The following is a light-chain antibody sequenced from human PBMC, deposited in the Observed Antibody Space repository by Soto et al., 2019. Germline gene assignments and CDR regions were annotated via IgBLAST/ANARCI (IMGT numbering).Light chain of an antibody. CDR2: GAS. Sequence: EIVMTQSPATLSVSPGERATLFCRASQSVSTSLAWYQQKPGQAPRLLIYGASTRATGIPARFSGSGSGTEFTLTISSLQYEDFALYYCQQYNDWPPLTFGGGTKVEIK. J-gene: IGKJ4*01. CDR3: QQYNDWPPLT. CDR1: QSVSTS. V-gene: IGKV3-15*01.